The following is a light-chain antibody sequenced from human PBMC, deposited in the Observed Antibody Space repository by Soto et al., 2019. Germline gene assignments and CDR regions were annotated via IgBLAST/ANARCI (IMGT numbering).Light chain of an antibody. CDR3: QQYGSSPEYT. CDR1: QSVSSSY. V-gene: IGKV3-20*01. CDR2: GAS. Sequence: EIVLTQSPGTLSLSPGERATLSCRASQSVSSSYLAWFQQKPGQAPRLLIYGASNRATGIPDRFSGIGSGTDFTLTISRLDPEDFAVYYCQQYGSSPEYTFGQGTKLVIK. J-gene: IGKJ2*01.